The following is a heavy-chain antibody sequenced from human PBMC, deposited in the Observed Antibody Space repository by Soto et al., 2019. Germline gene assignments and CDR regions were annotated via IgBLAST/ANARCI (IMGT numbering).Heavy chain of an antibody. CDR3: ARSMVRGRPSAYDV. Sequence: QVQLVESGGGWVKPGGSLRLSCASSGFTFSNYYLTWIRQAPGKGLEWVACIDTSGTHKNYAYSVRDRFTISRDTATSSVYLQMNSLRGEDTAVYYCARSMVRGRPSAYDVWGQGTMVTVSS. CDR2: IDTSGTHK. D-gene: IGHD3-10*01. J-gene: IGHJ3*01. CDR1: GFTFSNYY. V-gene: IGHV3-11*05.